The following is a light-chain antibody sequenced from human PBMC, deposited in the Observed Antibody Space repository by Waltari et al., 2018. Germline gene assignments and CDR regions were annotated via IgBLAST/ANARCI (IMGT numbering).Light chain of an antibody. J-gene: IGKJ4*01. CDR3: MQALQTPLT. CDR2: LGS. Sequence: EIVMTQSPLSLSVTTGEPAPISCKSSQSLRHSNGYNCVDWFLQKPGQSPQLLIYLGSNRASGVPDRISGSGSGTDFTLKISRVEAEDVGVYYCMQALQTPLTFGGGTKVEIK. V-gene: IGKV2-28*01. CDR1: QSLRHSNGYNC.